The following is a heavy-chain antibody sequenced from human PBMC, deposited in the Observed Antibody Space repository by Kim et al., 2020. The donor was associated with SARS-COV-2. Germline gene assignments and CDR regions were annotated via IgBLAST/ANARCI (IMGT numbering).Heavy chain of an antibody. Sequence: GSREYADSVKGRFTISRDDAKNTLYHQMNSLSSEDTAVYYCARGKSSSWLWGQGTLVTVSS. D-gene: IGHD6-13*01. CDR3: ARGKSSSWL. V-gene: IGHV3-66*01. J-gene: IGHJ4*02. CDR2: GSR.